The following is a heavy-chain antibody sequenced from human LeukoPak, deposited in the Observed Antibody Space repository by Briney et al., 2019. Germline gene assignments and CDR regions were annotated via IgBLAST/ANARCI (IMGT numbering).Heavy chain of an antibody. D-gene: IGHD4-23*01. CDR2: FYWDDGE. CDR1: GFSLSTSGVG. CDR3: AYRTTVAQAFDI. Sequence: SGPTLVNPTQTLTLTCTVSGFSLSTSGVGVGWIRQPPGKALEWLALFYWDDGERYRPSLKSRLTITKGTSKNQVVLTMTNMDPVDTGTYYCAYRTTVAQAFDIWGQGTMVTVSS. J-gene: IGHJ3*02. V-gene: IGHV2-5*02.